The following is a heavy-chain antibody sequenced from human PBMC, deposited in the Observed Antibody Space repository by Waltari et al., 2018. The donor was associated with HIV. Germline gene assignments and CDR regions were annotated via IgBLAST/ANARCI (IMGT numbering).Heavy chain of an antibody. Sequence: QVHPMQSGTEVRKPATSAQVSCKTSGGSFARYRIHWVRQAPGQGLEWMGRIVPTSDKPNYAQKSQGRVTITADRSTGTVYLEVTNLRPADTAIYYCATARETMGVDFDYWGQGTLITVSS. CDR3: ATARETMGVDFDY. CDR1: GGSFARYR. J-gene: IGHJ4*02. V-gene: IGHV1-69*02. D-gene: IGHD3-10*01. CDR2: IVPTSDKP.